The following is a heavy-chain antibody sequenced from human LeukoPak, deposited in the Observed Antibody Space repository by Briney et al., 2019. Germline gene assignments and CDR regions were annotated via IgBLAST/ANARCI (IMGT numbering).Heavy chain of an antibody. Sequence: GGSLRLSCAASGFTFSTYTMNWVRQAPGKGLEWVSSITGSSSFIYYADSVKGRFTISRDNAKNSLYLQMNSLRAEDTAVYYCARVSGTWTFDYWGQETLVTVSS. J-gene: IGHJ4*02. CDR2: ITGSSSFI. CDR3: ARVSGTWTFDY. CDR1: GFTFSTYT. V-gene: IGHV3-21*01. D-gene: IGHD3/OR15-3a*01.